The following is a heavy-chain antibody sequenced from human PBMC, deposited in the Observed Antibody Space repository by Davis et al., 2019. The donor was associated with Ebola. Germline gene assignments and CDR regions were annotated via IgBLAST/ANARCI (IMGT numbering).Heavy chain of an antibody. CDR2: ISGSGRHI. V-gene: IGHV3-21*01. CDR3: ARPLYGVGVSPSP. D-gene: IGHD3-3*01. Sequence: GGSLRLSCVASGFNFSDFLMNWVRQAPGKGLEWVSSISGSGRHIYYADSVKGRFTISRDNAKNSLSLQMDSLGVEDTAVYFCARPLYGVGVSPSPWGQGTLVTVSS. J-gene: IGHJ5*02. CDR1: GFNFSDFL.